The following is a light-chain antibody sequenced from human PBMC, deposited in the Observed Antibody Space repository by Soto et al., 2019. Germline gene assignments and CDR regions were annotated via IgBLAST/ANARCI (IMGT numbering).Light chain of an antibody. Sequence: DIQMTQSPSTLSASVGDRVTITCRASQSISSWLAWYQQKPGKAPNLLIYKASNLQSGVPSRFSGSGSGTEFTLTIISLQPDDFATYYCQQYNSYSWTFGQGTKVEIK. CDR1: QSISSW. CDR2: KAS. CDR3: QQYNSYSWT. V-gene: IGKV1-5*03. J-gene: IGKJ1*01.